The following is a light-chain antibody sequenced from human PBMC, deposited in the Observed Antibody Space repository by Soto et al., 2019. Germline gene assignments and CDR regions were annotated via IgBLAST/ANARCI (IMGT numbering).Light chain of an antibody. CDR3: QQAYSFPIT. Sequence: DIQVTQSPSSVSASVGDRVTITCRASQDIAGYLSCYQHKPGRAPELLIHAASSLQSGVPSRFSGSGSGTDFTLTINSLQPEDFATYYCQQAYSFPITFGQGTRLEI. J-gene: IGKJ5*01. V-gene: IGKV1D-12*01. CDR2: AAS. CDR1: QDIAGY.